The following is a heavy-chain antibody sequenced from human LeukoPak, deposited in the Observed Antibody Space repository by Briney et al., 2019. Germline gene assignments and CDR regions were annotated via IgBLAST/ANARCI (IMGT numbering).Heavy chain of an antibody. D-gene: IGHD3-9*01. J-gene: IGHJ5*02. CDR3: ARGGTYNDILSFDP. V-gene: IGHV4-61*02. CDR2: IYTSGST. Sequence: PSQTLSLTCTVSGGSISSGSYYWSWIRQPAGKGLEWIGRIYTSGSTNYNPSLKRRVTISVDTSRNQFSLNLTSVTAADTAVYYCARGGTYNDILSFDPWGQGTLVTVSS. CDR1: GGSISSGSYY.